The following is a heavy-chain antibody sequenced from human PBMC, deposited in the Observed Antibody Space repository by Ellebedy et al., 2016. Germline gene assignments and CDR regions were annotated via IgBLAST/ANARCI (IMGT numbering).Heavy chain of an antibody. CDR2: IYHSGST. CDR3: ARDRRDTAMLSLGWFDP. Sequence: SETLSLXCAVSGGFITIAGYSWNWIRQAPGKGLEWIGYIYHSGSTFFNPSLKSRVTMSLDRSKNQFSLKLSSVTAADTAVYYCARDRRDTAMLSLGWFDPWGRGTLVTVSS. D-gene: IGHD5-18*01. V-gene: IGHV4-30-2*01. J-gene: IGHJ5*02. CDR1: GGFITIAGYS.